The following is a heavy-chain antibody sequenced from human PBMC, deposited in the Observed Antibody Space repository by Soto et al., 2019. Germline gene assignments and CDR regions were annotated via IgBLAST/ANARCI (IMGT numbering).Heavy chain of an antibody. D-gene: IGHD3-10*01. Sequence: SLRLSCAASGFTFDDYAMHWVRQAPGKGLEWVSGISWNSGSIGYADSVKGRFTISRDNAKNSLYLQMNSLRAEDTALYYCAKVIPVRGPQYYFDYWVQGTLVTVSS. CDR1: GFTFDDYA. CDR3: AKVIPVRGPQYYFDY. CDR2: ISWNSGSI. V-gene: IGHV3-9*01. J-gene: IGHJ4*02.